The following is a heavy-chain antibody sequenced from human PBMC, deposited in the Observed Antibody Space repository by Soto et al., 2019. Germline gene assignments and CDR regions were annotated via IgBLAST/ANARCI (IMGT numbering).Heavy chain of an antibody. J-gene: IGHJ6*02. D-gene: IGHD3-10*01. CDR1: GFTFSSYA. V-gene: IGHV3-30*09. CDR3: ARDRQYGAGFIDV. Sequence: VQLVESGGGVVQPGRSLRLSCAASGFTFSSYAMHWVRQAPGKGLEWVAVISSDGSDKYYADSVKGRFAISRDNSKNTLYVQLNGMRAEDTALYYCARDRQYGAGFIDVWGQGTTVTVSS. CDR2: ISSDGSDK.